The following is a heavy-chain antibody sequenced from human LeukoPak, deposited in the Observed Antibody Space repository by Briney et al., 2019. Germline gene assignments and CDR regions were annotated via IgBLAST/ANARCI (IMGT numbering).Heavy chain of an antibody. D-gene: IGHD4-23*01. V-gene: IGHV3-53*01. CDR3: AREPFSGGNPPFAFDI. Sequence: GGSLRLSCAASGFTVSSNYMSWVRQAPGKGLEWVSVFYSGGSRYYADSVKGRLTISRDNSKNTLYFQMNSLRAEDTAVYYCAREPFSGGNPPFAFDIWGKGTRVTF. CDR1: GFTVSSNY. CDR2: FYSGGSR. J-gene: IGHJ3*02.